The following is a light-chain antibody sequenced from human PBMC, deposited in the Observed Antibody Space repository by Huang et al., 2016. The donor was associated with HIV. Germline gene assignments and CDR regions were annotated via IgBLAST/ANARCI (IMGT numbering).Light chain of an antibody. Sequence: DIIMTQSPDSLAVSLGERATLNCRSSQSVYSSSTSKDYMAWFQQKPGQPLRLLLFWASTREAGVPDRFTGSGSGTHFTLTIASLEAEDAAIYYCQQYYSSPQTFGQGTRVEVK. CDR3: QQYYSSPQT. J-gene: IGKJ1*01. CDR1: QSVYSSSTSKDY. CDR2: WAS. V-gene: IGKV4-1*01.